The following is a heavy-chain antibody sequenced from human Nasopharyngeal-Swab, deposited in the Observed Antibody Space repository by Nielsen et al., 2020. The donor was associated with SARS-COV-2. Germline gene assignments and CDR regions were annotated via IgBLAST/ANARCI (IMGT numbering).Heavy chain of an antibody. V-gene: IGHV4-34*01. Sequence: LETLSLTCAVYGGSFSGYYWSWIRQPPGKGLEWIGEINHSGSTNYNPSLKSRVTISVDTSKNQFSLKLSSVTAADTAVYYCARLLRGGWYFDLWGRGTLVTVSS. CDR2: INHSGST. CDR3: ARLLRGGWYFDL. CDR1: GGSFSGYY. J-gene: IGHJ2*01. D-gene: IGHD3-10*01.